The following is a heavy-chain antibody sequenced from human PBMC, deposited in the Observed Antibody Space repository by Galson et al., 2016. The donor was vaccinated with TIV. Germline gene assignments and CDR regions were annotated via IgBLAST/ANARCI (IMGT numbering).Heavy chain of an antibody. CDR2: ISGSSLST. D-gene: IGHD3-22*01. J-gene: IGHJ3*02. V-gene: IGHV3-23*01. CDR3: AKDKSTMIVGSGAFGN. CDR1: GFTSSNFF. Sequence: SLRLSCAASGFTSSNFFMYWVRQAPGKGLEWVSSISGSSLSTYYADSVRGRFTISRDKSQNTIHLQMNSLRAEDTAIYYCAKDKSTMIVGSGAFGNWGQGTVVTVSS.